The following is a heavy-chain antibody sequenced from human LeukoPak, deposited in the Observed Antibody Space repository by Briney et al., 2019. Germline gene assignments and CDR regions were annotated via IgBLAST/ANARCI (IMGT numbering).Heavy chain of an antibody. CDR2: ISGSGDST. J-gene: IGHJ6*03. CDR3: AKGGGSYFRRVTYYYYYMDV. CDR1: EFSFGSYA. Sequence: GGSLRLSCAAPEFSFGSYAMSWVRQAPGKGLQWASGISGSGDSTYYADSVNGRFTISRNNSKNTLYLQMISLRAEDTAVYYCAKGGGSYFRRVTYYYYYMDVWGKGTTVTVSS. D-gene: IGHD1-26*01. V-gene: IGHV3-23*01.